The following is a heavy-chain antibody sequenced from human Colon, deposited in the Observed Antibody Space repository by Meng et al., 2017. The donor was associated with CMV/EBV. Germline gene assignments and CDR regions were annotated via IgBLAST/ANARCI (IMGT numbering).Heavy chain of an antibody. Sequence: CKASGYTFNSYGISWVRQAPGQGLELMGLINAYNGNTNYAQKLQGRVTMTTDTSTSTAYMELRSLRSNDTALYYCARGNADTAMVSDYWGQGTLVTVSS. V-gene: IGHV1-18*01. J-gene: IGHJ4*02. CDR3: ARGNADTAMVSDY. CDR1: GYTFNSYG. CDR2: INAYNGNT. D-gene: IGHD5-18*01.